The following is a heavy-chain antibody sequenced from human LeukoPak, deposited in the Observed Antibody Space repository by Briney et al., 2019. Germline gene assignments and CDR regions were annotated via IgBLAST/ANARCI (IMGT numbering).Heavy chain of an antibody. J-gene: IGHJ2*01. CDR3: AKIPKGGDGLTSADQISFDI. V-gene: IGHV4-59*08. D-gene: IGHD2-21*01. Sequence: SETLSLTSTVSGGSISSYYWSWIRQPPGKGLEWMGYLYYNGNTNNNTSLKSRVAMSVGTSTSQFSLRLRSVPAADPAVYYCAKIPKGGDGLTSADQISFDIWGRGTLVIVSS. CDR2: LYYNGNT. CDR1: GGSISSYY.